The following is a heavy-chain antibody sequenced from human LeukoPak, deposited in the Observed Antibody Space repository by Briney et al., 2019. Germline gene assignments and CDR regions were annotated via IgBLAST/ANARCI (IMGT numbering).Heavy chain of an antibody. V-gene: IGHV4-59*01. CDR2: IHYSGTT. J-gene: IGHJ2*01. D-gene: IGHD1-7*01. CDR3: ARLYPHSDNRSYGHWYFHL. CDR1: GVSISTYY. Sequence: SETLSLTCTVSGVSISTYYWSWIRQPPGKGLEWIGYIHYSGTTDYNPSLKSRVTISIDTSKNQFSLKLSSVTAADTAVYYCARLYPHSDNRSYGHWYFHLWGRGTLVTVSS.